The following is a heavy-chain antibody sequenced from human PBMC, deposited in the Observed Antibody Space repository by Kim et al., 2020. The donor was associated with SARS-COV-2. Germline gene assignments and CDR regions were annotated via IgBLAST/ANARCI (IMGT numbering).Heavy chain of an antibody. D-gene: IGHD5-18*01. CDR3: ARVWDGYSLGAFDI. J-gene: IGHJ3*02. V-gene: IGHV4-59*01. Sequence: PSLKSPVNITVDTDKNQFSLKLSSVTAADTAVYCCARVWDGYSLGAFDIWGQGTMVTVSS.